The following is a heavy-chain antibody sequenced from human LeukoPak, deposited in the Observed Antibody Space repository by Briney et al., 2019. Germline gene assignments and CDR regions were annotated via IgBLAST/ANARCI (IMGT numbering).Heavy chain of an antibody. CDR3: AKLGALMKNGLDV. Sequence: PGGSLGLSCAASGFTFSNYAMSWVRQAPAKGLEWVSDISGSGRTTNYADSVKGRFTISRDRSKTTLDLQMNSLRAEDTAVYYCAKLGALMKNGLDVWGQGTRSPSP. CDR2: ISGSGRTT. V-gene: IGHV3-23*01. J-gene: IGHJ6*02. D-gene: IGHD3-16*01. CDR1: GFTFSNYA.